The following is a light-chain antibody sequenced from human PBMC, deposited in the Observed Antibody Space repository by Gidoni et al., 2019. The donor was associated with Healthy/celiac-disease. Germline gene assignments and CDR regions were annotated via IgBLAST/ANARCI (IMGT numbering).Light chain of an antibody. V-gene: IGKV1-33*01. J-gene: IGKJ4*01. Sequence: DIQMTQSPSSLSASVGDRVTITCQASQDISNYLNWYQQKPGKAPKLLIYDASNLETGVPSRCSGSGSGTDFTFTISSLQHEDIATYYCQQYDNLPRTFGGGTKVEIK. CDR3: QQYDNLPRT. CDR2: DAS. CDR1: QDISNY.